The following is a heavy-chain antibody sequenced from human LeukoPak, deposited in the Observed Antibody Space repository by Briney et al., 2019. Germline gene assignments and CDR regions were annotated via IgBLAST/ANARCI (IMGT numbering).Heavy chain of an antibody. CDR1: GYTFTSYG. V-gene: IGHV1-18*01. CDR2: ISAYNSNT. D-gene: IGHD3-9*01. Sequence: ASVKVSCKASGYTFTSYGISWVRRAPGQGLEWMGWISAYNSNTNYAQKLQGRVTMTTDTSTSTAYMELRSLRSVDTAVYYCARDLTGYYRYWGQGTLVTVSS. J-gene: IGHJ4*02. CDR3: ARDLTGYYRY.